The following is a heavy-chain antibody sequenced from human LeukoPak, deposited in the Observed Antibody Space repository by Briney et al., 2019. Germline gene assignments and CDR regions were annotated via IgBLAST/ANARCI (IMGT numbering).Heavy chain of an antibody. J-gene: IGHJ4*02. CDR2: INPSGGST. Sequence: ASVSVSCKASGYTFTSYYMHWVRQAPGQGLEWMGIINPSGGSTSYAQKFQGRVTMTRDTSTSTVYMELSSLRSEDTAVYYCARVLAVAGREIAQNPIDYWGQGTLVTVSS. V-gene: IGHV1-46*01. CDR3: ARVLAVAGREIAQNPIDY. CDR1: GYTFTSYY. D-gene: IGHD6-19*01.